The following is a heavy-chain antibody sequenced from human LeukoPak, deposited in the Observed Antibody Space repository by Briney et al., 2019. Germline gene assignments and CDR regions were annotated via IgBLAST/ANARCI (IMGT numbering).Heavy chain of an antibody. J-gene: IGHJ4*02. Sequence: ASVKVSCKASGYTFTGYYTHWVRQAPGQGLEWMGWINPNSGGTNYAQKFQGRVIMTRDTSISAAYLDLIRLTSDDTAVYFCARAGLYDILTGYYIDWGFDYWGQGTLITVSS. V-gene: IGHV1-2*02. CDR2: INPNSGGT. D-gene: IGHD3-9*01. CDR3: ARAGLYDILTGYYIDWGFDY. CDR1: GYTFTGYY.